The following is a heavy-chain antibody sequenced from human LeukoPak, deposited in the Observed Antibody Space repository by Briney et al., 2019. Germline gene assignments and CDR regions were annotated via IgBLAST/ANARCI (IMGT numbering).Heavy chain of an antibody. Sequence: SETLSLTCTVSGGSISSYYWSWIRQPPGKGLEWIGSIYYSGSTYYNPSLKSRVTISVDTSKNQFSLKLSSVTAADTAVYYCARDVHSSGWSRRGNYYYGMDVWGQGTTVIVSS. CDR3: ARDVHSSGWSRRGNYYYGMDV. V-gene: IGHV4-59*12. CDR2: IYYSGST. J-gene: IGHJ6*02. D-gene: IGHD6-19*01. CDR1: GGSISSYY.